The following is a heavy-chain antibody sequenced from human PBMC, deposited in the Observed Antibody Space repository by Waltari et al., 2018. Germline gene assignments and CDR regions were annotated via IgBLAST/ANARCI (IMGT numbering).Heavy chain of an antibody. D-gene: IGHD4-4*01. J-gene: IGHJ4*02. Sequence: QVQLQESGPGLVKPSETLSLTCTVSGGSISSHYWSWIRQPPGKGLEWIGYIYYSGSTNYNPSLKSRVTISVDTSKNQFSLKLSSVTAADTAVYYCARVVLGEESDYSKYALFDYWGQGTLVTVSS. V-gene: IGHV4-59*11. CDR2: IYYSGST. CDR1: GGSISSHY. CDR3: ARVVLGEESDYSKYALFDY.